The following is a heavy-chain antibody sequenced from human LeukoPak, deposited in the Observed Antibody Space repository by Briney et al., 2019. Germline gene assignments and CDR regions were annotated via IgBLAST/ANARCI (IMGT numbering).Heavy chain of an antibody. CDR3: ARDKGTSYLSSFDY. CDR2: INPNSGGT. D-gene: IGHD6-6*01. CDR1: GYTFTDYY. J-gene: IGHJ4*02. Sequence: GASVKVSCKASGYTFTDYYMHWVRQAPGQGLEWMGWINPNSGGTNYAQKFQGRVTMTRDTSISTAYMEVSRLTSDDTAVYYCARDKGTSYLSSFDYWGQGTLVTVSS. V-gene: IGHV1-2*02.